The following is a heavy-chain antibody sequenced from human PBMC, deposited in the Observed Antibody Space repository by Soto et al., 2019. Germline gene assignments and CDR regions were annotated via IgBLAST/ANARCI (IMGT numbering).Heavy chain of an antibody. CDR3: ARGLTSSGYYM. J-gene: IGHJ4*02. CDR1: RSTFSGYY. CDR2: ISPRGDST. V-gene: IGHV1-46*01. D-gene: IGHD3-22*01. Sequence: QVHLVQSGNEVKMPGASVKISCKGSRSTFSGYYVHWVRQAPGQGLEWMGIISPRGDSTTYAQRFQGRVTVTRDTSTSTVYMELRSLKSEDTAFYYCARGLTSSGYYMWGQGPLVTVSS.